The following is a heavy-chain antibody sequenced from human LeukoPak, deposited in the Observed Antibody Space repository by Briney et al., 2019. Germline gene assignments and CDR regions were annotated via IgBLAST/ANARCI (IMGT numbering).Heavy chain of an antibody. CDR2: ISYDGSNK. Sequence: QSGGSLRLSCAASGFTFSDYYMSWIRQAPGKGLEWVAVISYDGSNKYYADSVKGRFTISRDNSKNTLYLQMNSLRAEDTAVYSWARASTSSSPWNLYYYYYYCMDVWGKGTTVTVSS. CDR1: GFTFSDYY. J-gene: IGHJ6*03. V-gene: IGHV3-30*01. CDR3: ARASTSSSPWNLYYYYYYCMDV. D-gene: IGHD6-6*01.